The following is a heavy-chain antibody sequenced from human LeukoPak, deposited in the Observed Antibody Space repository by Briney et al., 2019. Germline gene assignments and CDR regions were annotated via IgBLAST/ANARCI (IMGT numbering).Heavy chain of an antibody. D-gene: IGHD2-15*01. CDR1: GFTFTSYA. V-gene: IGHV3-23*01. CDR3: AKGRLRYCSGGTCYPFDY. J-gene: IGHJ4*02. CDR2: ITDSGDNS. Sequence: PGGSLRLSCAASGFTFTSYAMSWVRQVPGKGLEWVSAITDSGDNSVYADSVKGRFTMSRDNSKNTLYLQMNSLRPEDTAVYYCAKGRLRYCSGGTCYPFDYWGQGALVTVSS.